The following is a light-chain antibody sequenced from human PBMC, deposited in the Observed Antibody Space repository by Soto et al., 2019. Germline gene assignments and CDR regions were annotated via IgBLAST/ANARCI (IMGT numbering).Light chain of an antibody. CDR1: QSVSSIY. V-gene: IGKV3D-20*02. Sequence: EIVLTQSPGTLSLSPGERATLSCRASQSVSSIYLAWYQQKPGQAPRLLIYGGSSRATGIPDRFSGSGSGTDFTLTISRLEPEDFAVYYCQQRSNWPPITFGQGTRLEIK. CDR2: GGS. CDR3: QQRSNWPPIT. J-gene: IGKJ5*01.